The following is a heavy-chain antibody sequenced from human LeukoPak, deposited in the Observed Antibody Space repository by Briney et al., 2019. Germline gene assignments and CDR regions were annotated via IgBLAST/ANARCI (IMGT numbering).Heavy chain of an antibody. CDR3: ARGSISGYYPVDY. Sequence: SETLSLTCAVYGGSFSVYYWTWIRQSPGKGLEWIGEINHLGRTNYNPFLKSRVTISVDTSKYQHSLRLSSVTAADTAVYYCARGSISGYYPVDYWGQGTLVTVSS. CDR1: GGSFSVYY. J-gene: IGHJ4*02. V-gene: IGHV4-34*01. D-gene: IGHD3-22*01. CDR2: INHLGRT.